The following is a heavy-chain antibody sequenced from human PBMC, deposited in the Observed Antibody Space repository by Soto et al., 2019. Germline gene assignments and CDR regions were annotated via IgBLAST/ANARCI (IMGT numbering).Heavy chain of an antibody. J-gene: IGHJ4*02. D-gene: IGHD3-10*01. CDR2: ISAYNGNT. CDR1: GYTFTGYY. V-gene: IGHV1-18*04. Sequence: ASVKVSCKASGYTFTGYYMPWVRQAPGQGLEWMGWISAYNGNTNYAQKPQGRVTMTTETSTRTDYMELRSLRSDDTAVYYWARRFGVARLVDYWGKGTLVTASS. CDR3: ARRFGVARLVDY.